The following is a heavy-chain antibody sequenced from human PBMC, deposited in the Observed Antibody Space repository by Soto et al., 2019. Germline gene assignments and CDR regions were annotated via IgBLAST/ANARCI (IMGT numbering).Heavy chain of an antibody. J-gene: IGHJ5*02. Sequence: SETLSLTCAVYGGSFSGYYWSWIRQPPGKGLEWIGEINHSGGTNYNPSLKSRVTISVDTSKNQFSLKLSSVTAADTAVYYCARGRYSSSWYAFNWFDPWGQGTLVTVSS. CDR2: INHSGGT. CDR3: ARGRYSSSWYAFNWFDP. V-gene: IGHV4-34*01. CDR1: GGSFSGYY. D-gene: IGHD6-13*01.